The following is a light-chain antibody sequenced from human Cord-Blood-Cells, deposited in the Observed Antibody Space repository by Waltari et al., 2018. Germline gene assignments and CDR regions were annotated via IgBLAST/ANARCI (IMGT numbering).Light chain of an antibody. CDR1: PSVLYSSNNKNY. J-gene: IGKJ2*01. CDR3: QQYYSTPYT. CDR2: WAS. Sequence: DIVMTQSPDSLAVSPGERATINPKSSPSVLYSSNNKNYLAWYQQKPGQPPKLLIYWASTRESGVPDRFSGSGSGTDFTLTISSLQAEDVAVYYCQQYYSTPYTFGQGTKLEIK. V-gene: IGKV4-1*01.